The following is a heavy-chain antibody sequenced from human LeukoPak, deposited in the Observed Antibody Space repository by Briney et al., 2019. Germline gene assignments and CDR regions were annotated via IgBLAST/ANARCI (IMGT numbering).Heavy chain of an antibody. CDR2: IIPILGIA. V-gene: IGHV1-69*04. J-gene: IGHJ4*02. Sequence: SVRVSCKASGGTFSSYAISWVRQAPGQGLEWMGRIIPILGIANYAQKFQGRVTITADKSTSTAYMELSSLRSEDTAVYYCARGPIVVVPAARGIADYWGQGTLVTVSS. CDR3: ARGPIVVVPAARGIADY. D-gene: IGHD2-2*01. CDR1: GGTFSSYA.